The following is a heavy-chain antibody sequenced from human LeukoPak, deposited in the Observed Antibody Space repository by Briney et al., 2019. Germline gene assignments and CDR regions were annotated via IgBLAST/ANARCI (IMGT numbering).Heavy chain of an antibody. V-gene: IGHV4-39*01. CDR1: GDSISSSDYY. D-gene: IGHD3-10*01. J-gene: IGHJ4*02. CDR2: INLGGTI. CDR3: ARYVVYGSGKYYFDY. Sequence: SQTLSLTCTVAGDSISSSDYYWSWLRQPPGKELEWIGSINLGGTIYYNPSLKSRVPISVDTSKNQFSLRLSSVTAADTGVYLCARYVVYGSGKYYFDYWGQGSLVTVSS.